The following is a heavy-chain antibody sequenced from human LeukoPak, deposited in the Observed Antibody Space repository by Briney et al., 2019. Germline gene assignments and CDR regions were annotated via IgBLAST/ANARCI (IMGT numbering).Heavy chain of an antibody. V-gene: IGHV4-30-4*01. CDR3: ARVSGATITTYYGMDV. CDR1: GGSISSGDYF. D-gene: IGHD5-12*01. J-gene: IGHJ6*02. Sequence: SQTLSLTCTVSGGSISSGDYFWSWIRQPPGKGLEWIGYIYYSGSTNYSPSLKSRVTISMDTSKNQFSLRLSSVTALDTAVYYCARVSGATITTYYGMDVWGQGTTVTVS. CDR2: IYYSGST.